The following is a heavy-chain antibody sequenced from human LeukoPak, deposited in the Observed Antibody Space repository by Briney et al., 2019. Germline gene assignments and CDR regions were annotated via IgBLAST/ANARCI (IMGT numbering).Heavy chain of an antibody. CDR1: GGSISSYY. J-gene: IGHJ5*02. V-gene: IGHV4-59*12. CDR3: ARRHGYNEWFDP. D-gene: IGHD5-24*01. Sequence: PSETLSLTCTVSGGSISSYYWSWIRQPPGKGLEWIGYIYYSGSTNYNPSLKSRVTISVDTSQNQFSLKLSSVTAADTAAYYCARRHGYNEWFDPWGQGTLVTVSS. CDR2: IYYSGST.